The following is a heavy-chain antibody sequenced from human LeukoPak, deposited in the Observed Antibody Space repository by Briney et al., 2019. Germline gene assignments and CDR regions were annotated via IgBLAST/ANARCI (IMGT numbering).Heavy chain of an antibody. CDR1: GFTFSTYA. V-gene: IGHV3-23*01. CDR2: LRGSGTDT. CDR3: ARDGTYGSGRFDY. D-gene: IGHD3-10*01. J-gene: IGHJ4*02. Sequence: PGGSLRLSCAASGFTFSTYAMSWVRQAPGKGLEWVSDLRGSGTDTYYADSVKGRFTISRDNSKNTLSLQMNSLRADDTAVYYCARDGTYGSGRFDYWGQGTLVTVSS.